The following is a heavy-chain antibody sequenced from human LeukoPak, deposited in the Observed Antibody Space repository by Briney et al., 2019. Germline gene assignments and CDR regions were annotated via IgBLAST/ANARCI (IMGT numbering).Heavy chain of an antibody. CDR2: IYYSGST. CDR3: AGAMVRGVLDFDY. Sequence: SETLSLTCTVSGGSISSGDYYWSWSRQPPGKGLEWIGYIYYSGSTYYNPSLKSRVTISVDTSKNQFSLKLSSVTAADTAVYYCAGAMVRGVLDFDYWGQGTLVTVSS. D-gene: IGHD3-10*01. V-gene: IGHV4-30-4*01. J-gene: IGHJ4*02. CDR1: GGSISSGDYY.